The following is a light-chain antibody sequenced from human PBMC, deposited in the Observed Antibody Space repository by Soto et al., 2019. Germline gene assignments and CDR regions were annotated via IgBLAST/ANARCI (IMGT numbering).Light chain of an antibody. CDR2: GAS. V-gene: IGKV3D-15*01. J-gene: IGKJ4*01. Sequence: ETVMTQSPDTLSVSPGERATLSCRASQNINSYLAWYQQKPGQAPRLLIYGASSRATGIPARFSGSGSGTEFTLTIGSLQSADFAVYYCQQYNNWPLTFGGGTKVEIK. CDR1: QNINSY. CDR3: QQYNNWPLT.